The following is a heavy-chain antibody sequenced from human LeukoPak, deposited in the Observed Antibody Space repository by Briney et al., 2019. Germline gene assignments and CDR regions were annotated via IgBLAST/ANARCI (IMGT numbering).Heavy chain of an antibody. J-gene: IGHJ4*02. CDR3: ARVLGRYQMLGSFDS. D-gene: IGHD2-2*01. CDR1: GFAFNIYS. V-gene: IGHV3-21*01. Sequence: GGSLRLSSVASGFAFNIYSMNWVRQAPGKGLEWVSFISSSSGYIYYEDSVKGRFTISRDNAKNSLYLQVNRLRAEDTAVYFCARVLGRYQMLGSFDSWGQGTLVTVSS. CDR2: ISSSSGYI.